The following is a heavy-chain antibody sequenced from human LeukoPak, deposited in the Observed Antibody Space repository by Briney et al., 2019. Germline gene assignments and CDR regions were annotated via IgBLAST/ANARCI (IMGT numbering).Heavy chain of an antibody. D-gene: IGHD6-19*01. J-gene: IGHJ4*02. V-gene: IGHV3-74*01. CDR3: ARDGGSGWFFRY. CDR2: IYNDGSST. Sequence: PGGSLRLSCAASGFTFSHYWMHWVRHAPGKGLVWVSRIYNDGSSTSYADSVKGRFTISRDNATDSLYLRMNSLRAEDTAVYYCARDGGSGWFFRYWGQGTLVTVSS. CDR1: GFTFSHYW.